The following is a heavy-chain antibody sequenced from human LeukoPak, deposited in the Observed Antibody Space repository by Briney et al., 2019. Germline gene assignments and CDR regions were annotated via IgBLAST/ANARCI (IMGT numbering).Heavy chain of an antibody. D-gene: IGHD3-3*01. V-gene: IGHV3-21*01. CDR3: ARGSRFWSGYYTASYMDV. CDR1: GFTFSSYS. Sequence: GGSLRLSCAASGFTFSSYSMNWVRQAPGKGLEWVSSISSSSSYIYYADSVKGRFTISRDNAKNSLYLQMNSLRAEDTAVYYCARGSRFWSGYYTASYMDVWGKGTTVTVSS. J-gene: IGHJ6*03. CDR2: ISSSSSYI.